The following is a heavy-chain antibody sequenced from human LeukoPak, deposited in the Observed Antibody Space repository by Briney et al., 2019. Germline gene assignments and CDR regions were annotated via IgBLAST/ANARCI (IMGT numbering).Heavy chain of an antibody. V-gene: IGHV4-39*07. Sequence: PSETLSLTCTVSGGSISSGDYYWGWIRQPPGKGLEWIGSIYYSGSTYYNPSLKSRVTISVDTSKNQFSLKLSSVTAADTAVYYCARVRWDYGDYVYDYWGQGTLVTVSS. CDR3: ARVRWDYGDYVYDY. CDR1: GGSISSGDYY. D-gene: IGHD4-17*01. CDR2: IYYSGST. J-gene: IGHJ4*02.